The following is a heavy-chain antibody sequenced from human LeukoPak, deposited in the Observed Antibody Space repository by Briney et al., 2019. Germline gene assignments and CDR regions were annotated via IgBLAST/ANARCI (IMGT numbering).Heavy chain of an antibody. CDR1: GGSISSSSYY. CDR2: IYYSGST. CDR3: ARLEKPYYDILTGPRGWFDP. D-gene: IGHD3-9*01. Sequence: SETLSLTCTVSGGSISSSSYYWGWIRQPPGKGLEWIGSIYYSGSTNYNPSLKSRVTISVDTSKNQFSLKLSSVTAADTAVYYCARLEKPYYDILTGPRGWFDPWGQGTLVTVSS. V-gene: IGHV4-39*07. J-gene: IGHJ5*02.